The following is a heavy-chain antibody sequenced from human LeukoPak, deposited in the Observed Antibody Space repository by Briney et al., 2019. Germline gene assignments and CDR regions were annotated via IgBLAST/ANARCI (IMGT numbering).Heavy chain of an antibody. J-gene: IGHJ4*02. CDR2: INPSGGSP. CDR3: ATVGLGGYDFWTGYYDY. CDR1: GYSFISYY. V-gene: IGHV1-46*01. D-gene: IGHD3-3*01. Sequence: ASVKVSCKASGYSFISYYIHWVRQAPGQGLEWMGIINPSGGSPSSAQKFQGRVTMTRDTSTSTVYMELSSLRSEDTAIYYCATVGLGGYDFWTGYYDYWGQGTLVTVSS.